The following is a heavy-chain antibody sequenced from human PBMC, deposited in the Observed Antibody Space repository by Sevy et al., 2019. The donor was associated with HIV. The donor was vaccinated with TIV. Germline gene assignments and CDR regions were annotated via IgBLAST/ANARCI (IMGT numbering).Heavy chain of an antibody. CDR3: AREGCTRPHDY. CDR2: LSFGCGKI. Sequence: GSLRLSCAASGFAFYDYSMSWIRQAPGKGLEWVATLSFGCGKINYADSVKGRFTISRDNSKNSFYLQMDNLRVEVTALYYCAREGCTRPHDYWGQGTRVTVSS. CDR1: GFAFYDYS. J-gene: IGHJ4*02. D-gene: IGHD2-8*01. V-gene: IGHV3-23*01.